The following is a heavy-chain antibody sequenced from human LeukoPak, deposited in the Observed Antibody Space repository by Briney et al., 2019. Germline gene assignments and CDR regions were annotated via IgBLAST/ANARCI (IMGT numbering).Heavy chain of an antibody. D-gene: IGHD3-22*01. V-gene: IGHV1-3*01. Sequence: GASVKVSCKASGYTFTSYAMHWVRQAPGQRLEWVGWINAGNGNTKYSQKFQGRVTMTEDTSTDTAYMELSSLRSEDTAVYYCATIPGPIVVVTPIWGQGTMVTVSS. CDR1: GYTFTSYA. CDR2: INAGNGNT. CDR3: ATIPGPIVVVTPI. J-gene: IGHJ3*02.